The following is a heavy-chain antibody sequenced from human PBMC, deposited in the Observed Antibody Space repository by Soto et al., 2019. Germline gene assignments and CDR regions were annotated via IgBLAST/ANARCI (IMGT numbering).Heavy chain of an antibody. CDR3: GRKGYYDTSFYSFDY. D-gene: IGHD3-22*01. CDR1: GGSISSVNW. V-gene: IGHV4-4*02. Sequence: SETLSLTCAVSGGSISSVNWWSWVRQPPGKGLEWIGEIYHSGSTNYNPSLKSRVTISVDNSKNQFSLKLSSVTAAGTAMYYCGRKGYYDTSFYSFDYWGRGTLVTVSS. CDR2: IYHSGST. J-gene: IGHJ4*02.